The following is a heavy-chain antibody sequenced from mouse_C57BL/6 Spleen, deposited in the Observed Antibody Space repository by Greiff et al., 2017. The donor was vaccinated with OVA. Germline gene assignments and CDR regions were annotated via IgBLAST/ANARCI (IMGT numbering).Heavy chain of an antibody. CDR2: ISSGGDYI. V-gene: IGHV5-9-1*02. CDR3: RRDRAQVIDY. D-gene: IGHD3-2*02. J-gene: IGHJ4*01. Sequence: EVKVVESGAGLVKPGGSLKLSCTASGFTFSSYAMSWVRQTPEKRLEWVAYISSGGDYIYYADTVKGRFTISRDNARNTLYLQMSSLKSEDTAMYYCRRDRAQVIDYWGQGTSVTVSS. CDR1: GFTFSSYA.